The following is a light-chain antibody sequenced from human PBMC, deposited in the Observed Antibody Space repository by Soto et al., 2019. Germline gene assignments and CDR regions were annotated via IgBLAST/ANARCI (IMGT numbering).Light chain of an antibody. CDR1: QSVSSSY. Sequence: EIVLTQSAGTLSLSPGERATLSCRASQSVSSSYLAWYQQKPGQAPRLLIYGASSRATGIPDRFSGSGSGTDFTLTISRLEPEDFAVYYCQQYVSPPFGQGTRLEIK. V-gene: IGKV3-20*01. CDR2: GAS. CDR3: QQYVSPP. J-gene: IGKJ5*01.